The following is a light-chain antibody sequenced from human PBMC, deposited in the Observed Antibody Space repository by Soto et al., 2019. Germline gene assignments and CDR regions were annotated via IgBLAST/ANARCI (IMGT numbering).Light chain of an antibody. V-gene: IGLV2-14*01. CDR2: DVS. CDR1: SSDVGGYNY. J-gene: IGLJ1*01. CDR3: SSYTSSSSPHYV. Sequence: QSVLTQPASVSGSPGQSITFSCTGTSSDVGGYNYVSWYQQHPGKAPKLMIYDVSNRPSGVSNRFSGSKSGNTASLTISGLQAEDEADYYCSSYTSSSSPHYVFGTGTKATGL.